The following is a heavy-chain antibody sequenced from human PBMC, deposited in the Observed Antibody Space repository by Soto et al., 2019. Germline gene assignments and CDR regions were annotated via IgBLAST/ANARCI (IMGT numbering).Heavy chain of an antibody. J-gene: IGHJ6*02. V-gene: IGHV1-18*01. D-gene: IGHD3-10*01. Sequence: QIQLVQSGAEVKKAGASVKVSCKASGYTFTNYGISWVRQALGQGLEWMGWISAYNDNTNYAQKFQGRVTLTKDTSTRTAYMELRSLTSYDTAVYYCAREGYYYGSGSYSPPRYYGMDVWGQGTTVTVFS. CDR2: ISAYNDNT. CDR1: GYTFTNYG. CDR3: AREGYYYGSGSYSPPRYYGMDV.